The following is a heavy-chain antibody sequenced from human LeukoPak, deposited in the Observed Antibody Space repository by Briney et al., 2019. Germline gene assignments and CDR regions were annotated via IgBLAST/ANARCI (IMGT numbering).Heavy chain of an antibody. Sequence: GGSLRLSCAASGFTFSSYGMHWVRQAPGKGLEWVAVISNDGINKYNVDSVKGRFTISRDNSKNTLYLQMNSLRAEDTAVYYCAKAELVGAAGAVGYWGQGTLVTVSS. CDR3: AKAELVGAAGAVGY. D-gene: IGHD2-15*01. J-gene: IGHJ4*02. V-gene: IGHV3-33*05. CDR2: ISNDGINK. CDR1: GFTFSSYG.